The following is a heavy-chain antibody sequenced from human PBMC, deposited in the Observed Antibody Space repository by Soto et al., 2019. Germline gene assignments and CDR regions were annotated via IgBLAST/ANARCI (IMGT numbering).Heavy chain of an antibody. CDR3: ARDSSGYLASFDY. CDR1: GFTFSSYA. Sequence: GGSLRLSCAASGFTFSSYAMSWVRQAPGKGLEWVSDISGSGGSTSYGDSVKGRFTISRDNSKNTLYLQMNGLRAEDTAVYYCARDSSGYLASFDYWGQGTLVTVSS. CDR2: ISGSGGST. D-gene: IGHD3-22*01. V-gene: IGHV3-23*01. J-gene: IGHJ4*02.